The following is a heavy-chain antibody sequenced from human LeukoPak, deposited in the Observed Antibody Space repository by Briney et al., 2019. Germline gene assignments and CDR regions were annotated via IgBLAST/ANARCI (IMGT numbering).Heavy chain of an antibody. CDR3: ADGDSSGYLDY. D-gene: IGHD3-22*01. CDR1: GFTFSGYA. V-gene: IGHV3-30*01. CDR2: ISYDGSNK. Sequence: GRSLRLSCAASGFTFSGYAMHWVRQAPGKGLEWVAVISYDGSNKYYADSVKGRFTISRDNSKNTLYLQMNSLRAEDTAVYYCADGDSSGYLDYWGQGTLVTVSS. J-gene: IGHJ4*02.